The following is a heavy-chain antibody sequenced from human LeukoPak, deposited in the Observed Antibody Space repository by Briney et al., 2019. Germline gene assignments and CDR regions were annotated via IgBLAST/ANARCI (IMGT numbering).Heavy chain of an antibody. V-gene: IGHV4-39*01. CDR3: ARGIYSSGWYYFDY. CDR2: IYYSGST. CDR1: GGSVSSSSYY. J-gene: IGHJ4*02. D-gene: IGHD6-19*01. Sequence: SETLSLTCTVSGGSVSSSSYYWGWIRQPPGKGLEWIGSIYYSGSTYYNPSLKSRVTISVDTSKNQFSLKLSSVTAADTAVYYCARGIYSSGWYYFDYWGQGTLVTVSS.